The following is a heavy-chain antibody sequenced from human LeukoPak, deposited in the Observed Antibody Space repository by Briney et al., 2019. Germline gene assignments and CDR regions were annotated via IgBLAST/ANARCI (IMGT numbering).Heavy chain of an antibody. J-gene: IGHJ5*02. Sequence: GGSLRLSCAASGFTLSNYDMNWVRQARGRGLEWVSSIITSSRYIYYKDSVRGRLTISRDDAKNSLYLEMNSLRAEDTAVYYCARADCSSSTCYLRRSWFDPWGQGTLVTVSS. D-gene: IGHD2-2*01. CDR3: ARADCSSSTCYLRRSWFDP. CDR1: GFTLSNYD. CDR2: IITSSRYI. V-gene: IGHV3-21*01.